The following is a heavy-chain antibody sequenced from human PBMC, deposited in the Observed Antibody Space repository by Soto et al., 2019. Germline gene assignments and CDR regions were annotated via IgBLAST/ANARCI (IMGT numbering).Heavy chain of an antibody. CDR1: GCTFSRYA. CDR3: ARDRGEPIFGVVIITGMDV. J-gene: IGHJ6*02. Sequence: SVKFSCKASGCTFSRYAISWVRQAPGQGLEWMGGIIPIFGTANYAQKFQGRVTITADKSTSTAYMELSSLRSEDTAVYYCARDRGEPIFGVVIITGMDVWGQGTTVTVSS. CDR2: IIPIFGTA. D-gene: IGHD3-3*01. V-gene: IGHV1-69*06.